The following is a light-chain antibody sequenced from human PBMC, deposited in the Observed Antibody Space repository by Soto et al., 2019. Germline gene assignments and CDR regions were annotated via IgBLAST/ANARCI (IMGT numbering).Light chain of an antibody. CDR2: ATC. V-gene: IGKV1-27*01. CDR3: QEYNSAPIT. CDR1: QGISNY. J-gene: IGKJ3*01. Sequence: DIQMTQSPSSLSASVGDIVTITCRASQGISNYLAWSQQKPGKVPKLVIYATCTLKSRDPSRFSGSGSPTDFTLTISSLQPEDVATYYCQEYNSAPITFGPGTKVDIK.